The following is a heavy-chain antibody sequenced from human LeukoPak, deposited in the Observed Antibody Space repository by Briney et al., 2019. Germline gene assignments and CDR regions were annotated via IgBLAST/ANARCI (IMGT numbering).Heavy chain of an antibody. CDR2: IYSGGST. CDR3: ARVRGDYGDYIFDY. Sequence: GGSLRLSCAASGFTVSSNYMSWFRQAPGKGLEWVSVIYSGGSTYYADSVKGRFTISRDNSKNTLYLQMNSLRAEDTAVYYCARVRGDYGDYIFDYWGQGTLVTVSS. D-gene: IGHD4-17*01. CDR1: GFTVSSNY. J-gene: IGHJ4*02. V-gene: IGHV3-53*01.